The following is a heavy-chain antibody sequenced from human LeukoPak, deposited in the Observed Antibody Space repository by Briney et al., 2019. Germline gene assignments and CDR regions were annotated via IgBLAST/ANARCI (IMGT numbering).Heavy chain of an antibody. Sequence: ASVKVSCKASGGTFSSYAISWVRQAPGQGLEWMGGIIPIFGTANYAQKFQGRVTTTTDESTSTAYMELSSLRSEDTAVYYCAMTTVTNWFDPWGQGTLATVSS. CDR2: IIPIFGTA. J-gene: IGHJ5*02. CDR1: GGTFSSYA. D-gene: IGHD4-17*01. V-gene: IGHV1-69*05. CDR3: AMTTVTNWFDP.